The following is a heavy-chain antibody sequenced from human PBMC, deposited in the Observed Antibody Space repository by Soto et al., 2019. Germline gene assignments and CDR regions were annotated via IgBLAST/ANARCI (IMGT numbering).Heavy chain of an antibody. CDR2: ISYDRSNK. D-gene: IGHD5-12*01. CDR3: ARVSDYEIFDY. V-gene: IGHV3-30-3*01. Sequence: GGPRSPSGAASGSTFSGYAMPGAGQATGKGLQWVAVISYDRSNKYYADSLKGRFTISRDNSKDTLYLQMNSLRAEDTAVYYCARVSDYEIFDYWGQGTLVTVSS. CDR1: GSTFSGYA. J-gene: IGHJ4*02.